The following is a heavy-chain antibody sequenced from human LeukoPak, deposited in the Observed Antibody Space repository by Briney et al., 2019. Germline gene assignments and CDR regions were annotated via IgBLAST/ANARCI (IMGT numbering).Heavy chain of an antibody. J-gene: IGHJ6*03. V-gene: IGHV4-39*01. CDR1: GDSISTSNSY. Sequence: SETLSLTCTVSGDSISTSNSYWGWIRQPPGKGLEWIGSIYYSGNTYYNASLKSRVTISVDTSKNQFSLQLRSVTAADTAVYYCATLGQHLPYYYYYYMDVWGKGTTVTISS. D-gene: IGHD6-13*01. CDR2: IYYSGNT. CDR3: ATLGQHLPYYYYYYMDV.